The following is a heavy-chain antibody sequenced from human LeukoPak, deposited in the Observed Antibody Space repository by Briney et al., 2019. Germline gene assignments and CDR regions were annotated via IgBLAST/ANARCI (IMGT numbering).Heavy chain of an antibody. CDR3: ARMRTLDY. CDR1: GGSFSGYY. D-gene: IGHD2/OR15-2a*01. J-gene: IGHJ4*02. Sequence: SETLSLTCAVYGGSFSGYYWSWIRQPPGKGLEWIGEINHSGSTNYNPSLKSRVTISVDTSKNQFSLKLSSVTAADTAVYYCARMRTLDYWGQGTLVTVSS. V-gene: IGHV4-34*01. CDR2: INHSGST.